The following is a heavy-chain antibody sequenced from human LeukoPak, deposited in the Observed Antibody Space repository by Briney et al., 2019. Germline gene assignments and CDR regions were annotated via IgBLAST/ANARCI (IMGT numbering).Heavy chain of an antibody. Sequence: SETLSLTCAVYGGSFSSYYWSWIRQPPGQGLEWIVEINHSEYTNYNPSLKSRVTISVDTSKNQFSLKLSSVTAADTAVYYCARIRREVYFDYWGQGTLVTVSS. CDR3: ARIRREVYFDY. D-gene: IGHD3-3*02. CDR1: GGSFSSYY. CDR2: INHSEYT. J-gene: IGHJ4*02. V-gene: IGHV4-34*01.